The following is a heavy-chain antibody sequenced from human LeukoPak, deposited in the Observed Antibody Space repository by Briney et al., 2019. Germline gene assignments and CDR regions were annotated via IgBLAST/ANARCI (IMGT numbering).Heavy chain of an antibody. J-gene: IGHJ4*02. CDR1: GFTFTNYA. CDR2: ISGSNDNT. CDR3: AKEAGYSSR. D-gene: IGHD6-13*01. V-gene: IGHV3-23*01. Sequence: PGGSLRLSCAASGFTFTNYAMSWVRQAPGKGLEWVSSISGSNDNTYYADSVKGRFTISRDNSKNTLYLQMNSLRAEDTAVYYCAKEAGYSSRWGQGTLVTVSS.